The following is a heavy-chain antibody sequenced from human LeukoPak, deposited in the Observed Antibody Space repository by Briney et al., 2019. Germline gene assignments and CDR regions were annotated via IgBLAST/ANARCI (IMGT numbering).Heavy chain of an antibody. Sequence: ASVKVSCKASGYTFTSYYMHWVRQAPGQGLEWMGIISPSGGSTSYAQKFQGRVTMTRDTSTSTVYMELSSLRSEDTAVYYCATDLWPPPIAAAGQNPIIDVRTWGQGTLVTVSS. V-gene: IGHV1-46*01. CDR1: GYTFTSYY. J-gene: IGHJ4*02. CDR3: ATDLWPPPIAAAGQNPIIDVRT. D-gene: IGHD6-13*01. CDR2: ISPSGGST.